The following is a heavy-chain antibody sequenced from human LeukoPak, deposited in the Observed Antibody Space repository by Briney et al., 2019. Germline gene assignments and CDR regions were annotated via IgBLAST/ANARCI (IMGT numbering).Heavy chain of an antibody. V-gene: IGHV1-69*02. J-gene: IGHJ3*02. CDR1: GGTVSSYT. CDR3: ARGTGSSSPFDI. D-gene: IGHD6-6*01. Sequence: ASVKVSRKASGGTVSSYTISWVRQAPGQGLEWMGRIIPILGIANYAQKFQGRVTITADKSTSTAYMELSSLRSEDTAVYYCARGTGSSSPFDIWGQGTMVTVSS. CDR2: IIPILGIA.